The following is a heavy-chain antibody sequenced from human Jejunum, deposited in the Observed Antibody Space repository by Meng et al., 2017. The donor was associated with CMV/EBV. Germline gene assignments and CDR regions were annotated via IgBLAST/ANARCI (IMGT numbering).Heavy chain of an antibody. V-gene: IGHV3-30-3*01. CDR2: ISTDGTNK. CDR1: GFIFSTYT. D-gene: IGHD3-22*01. Sequence: QVQLVESGXGVVQRGGSLRLSXAASGFIFSTYTMHWVRQAPGKGLEWVAVISTDGTNKLYGDSVKGRFTISRDNSKNTLYLQMNSLRVDDTAVYYCITGDRSGYFEYYFDYWGQGTLVTVSS. J-gene: IGHJ4*02. CDR3: ITGDRSGYFEYYFDY.